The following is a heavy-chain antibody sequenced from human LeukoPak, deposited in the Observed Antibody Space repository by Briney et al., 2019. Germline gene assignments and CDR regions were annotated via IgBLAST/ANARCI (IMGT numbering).Heavy chain of an antibody. D-gene: IGHD2-15*01. CDR1: GYTFTGYY. J-gene: IGHJ5*02. Sequence: ASVKVSCKASGYTFTGYYMHWVRQAPGQGLEWMGIINPSGGSTSYAQKFQGRVTMTRDTSTSTVYMELSSLRSEDTAVYYCARTPCSGGSCYSLGTWGQGTLVTVSS. CDR2: INPSGGST. CDR3: ARTPCSGGSCYSLGT. V-gene: IGHV1-46*01.